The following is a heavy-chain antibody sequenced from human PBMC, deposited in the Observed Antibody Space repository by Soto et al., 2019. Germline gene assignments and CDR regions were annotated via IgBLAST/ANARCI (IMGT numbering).Heavy chain of an antibody. J-gene: IGHJ6*02. CDR2: IIPIFGTA. D-gene: IGHD4-17*01. Sequence: GASVKVSCKASGGTFSSYAISWVRQAPGQGLEWMGGIIPIFGTANYAQKFQGRVTITADESTSTAYMELSSLRSEDTAVYYCARDLSNTVTTEEDYGMDVWGQGTTVTVYS. CDR3: ARDLSNTVTTEEDYGMDV. V-gene: IGHV1-69*13. CDR1: GGTFSSYA.